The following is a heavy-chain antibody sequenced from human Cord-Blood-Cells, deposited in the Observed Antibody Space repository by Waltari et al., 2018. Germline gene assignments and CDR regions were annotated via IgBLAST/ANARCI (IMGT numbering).Heavy chain of an antibody. V-gene: IGHV1-69*06. CDR3: ARAITGDPHSDY. Sequence: QVQLVQSGAEVKKPGSSVKVSCKASGGTFSSYAISWVRQAPGQRVEWMARSIPIFGTANDAQKFQGRVTITADKATSTSYMELSSLRSEDTAVYYCARAITGDPHSDYWGQGTLVTVSS. D-gene: IGHD7-27*01. J-gene: IGHJ4*02. CDR2: SIPIFGTA. CDR1: GGTFSSYA.